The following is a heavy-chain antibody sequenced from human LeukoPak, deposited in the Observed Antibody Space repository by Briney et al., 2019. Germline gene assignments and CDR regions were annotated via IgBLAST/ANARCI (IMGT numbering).Heavy chain of an antibody. CDR1: GGSFSGYY. CDR3: ASVVAVAGNDYFGY. Sequence: PSETLSLTCAVYGGSFSGYYWSWIRQPPGKGLEWIGEINHSGSTNYNPSLKSRVTISVDTSKNQFSLKLSSVTAADTAVYYCASVVAVAGNDYFGYWGQGTLATVSS. V-gene: IGHV4-34*01. J-gene: IGHJ4*02. CDR2: INHSGST. D-gene: IGHD6-19*01.